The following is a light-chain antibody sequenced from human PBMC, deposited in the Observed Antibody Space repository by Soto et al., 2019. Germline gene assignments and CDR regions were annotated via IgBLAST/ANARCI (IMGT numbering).Light chain of an antibody. V-gene: IGKV3-11*01. J-gene: IGKJ5*01. CDR2: DAS. Sequence: EIVLTQSPATLSLSPGERATLSCRASQSVSRYLAWYQQKPGQAPRLLIYDASNRATRIPARFSGSGSGTDFTLTISSLEPEDVAVYYCQQRSNWLTFGQGTRLEIK. CDR3: QQRSNWLT. CDR1: QSVSRY.